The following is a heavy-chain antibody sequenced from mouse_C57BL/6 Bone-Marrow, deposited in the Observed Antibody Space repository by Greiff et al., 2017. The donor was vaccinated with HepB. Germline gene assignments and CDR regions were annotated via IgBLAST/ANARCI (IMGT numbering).Heavy chain of an antibody. J-gene: IGHJ3*01. CDR3: ARSRTTVVDWFAY. CDR2: IDPSDSYT. V-gene: IGHV1-50*01. Sequence: QVQLQQPGAELVKPGASVKLSCKASGYTFTSYWMQWVKQGPGQGLEWIGEIDPSDSYTNYNQKFKGKATLTVDTSSSTAYMQLSSLTSEDSAVYYCARSRTTVVDWFAYWGQGTLVTVSA. D-gene: IGHD1-1*01. CDR1: GYTFTSYW.